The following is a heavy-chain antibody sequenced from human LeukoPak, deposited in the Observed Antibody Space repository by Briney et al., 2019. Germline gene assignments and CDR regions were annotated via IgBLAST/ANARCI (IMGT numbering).Heavy chain of an antibody. CDR2: INHSGST. CDR3: ARTRWPKPFDY. D-gene: IGHD4-23*01. J-gene: IGHJ4*02. V-gene: IGHV4-34*01. CDR1: GGSFSGYY. Sequence: SETLSLTCAVSGGSFSGYYWSWIRQPPGKGLEWIGEINHSGSTNYSPSLKSRVTISVDTSKNQFSLKLSSVTAADTAVYYCARTRWPKPFDYWGQGTLVTVSS.